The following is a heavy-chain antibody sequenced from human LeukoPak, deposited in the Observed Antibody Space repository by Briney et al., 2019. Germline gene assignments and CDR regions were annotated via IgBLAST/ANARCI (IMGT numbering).Heavy chain of an antibody. V-gene: IGHV4-39*01. J-gene: IGHJ3*02. D-gene: IGHD2-2*01. CDR3: ASQHIVVVPADPQDAFDI. Sequence: SETLSLTCTVSGGSISSSSYYWGWIRQPPGKGLEWIGGIYYSGSTYYNPSLKSRVTISVDTSKNQFSLKLSSVTAADTAVYYCASQHIVVVPADPQDAFDIWGQGTMVTVSS. CDR1: GGSISSSSYY. CDR2: IYYSGST.